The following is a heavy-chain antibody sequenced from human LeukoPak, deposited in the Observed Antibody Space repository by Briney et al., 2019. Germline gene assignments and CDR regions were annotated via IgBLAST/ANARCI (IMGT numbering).Heavy chain of an antibody. J-gene: IGHJ6*03. D-gene: IGHD3-16*02. CDR1: GITFSSHW. CDR3: ARGQYSYHYSYYYYMDA. Sequence: PGGSLRLSCAVSGITFSSHWMHWVRQAPGQGLKWVSRINTDGNITVYADSVRGRFTISRDNAKNTLYLQMTNLRVEDTAVYYCARGQYSYHYSYYYYMDAWGKGTTVSVSS. CDR2: INTDGNIT. V-gene: IGHV3-74*01.